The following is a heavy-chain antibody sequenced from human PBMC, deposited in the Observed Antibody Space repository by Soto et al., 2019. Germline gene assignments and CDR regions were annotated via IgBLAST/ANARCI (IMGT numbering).Heavy chain of an antibody. CDR1: GGTFSSYA. V-gene: IGHV1-69*13. D-gene: IGHD6-19*01. CDR2: IIPIFGTA. J-gene: IGHJ6*02. CDR3: ARDEGQVAGPMDNYYYGMDV. Sequence: SVKVSCKASGGTFSSYAISWVRQAPGQGLEWMGGIIPIFGTANYAQKFQGRVTITADESTSTAYMELSSLRSEDTAMYYCARDEGQVAGPMDNYYYGMDVWGQGTTVTVSS.